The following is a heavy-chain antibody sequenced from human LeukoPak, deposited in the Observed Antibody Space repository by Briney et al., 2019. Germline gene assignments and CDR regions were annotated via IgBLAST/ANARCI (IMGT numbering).Heavy chain of an antibody. D-gene: IGHD1-26*01. CDR2: TNPKSGNT. CDR1: GYTFTSYD. V-gene: IGHV1-8*01. Sequence: GASVTVSCKASGYTFTSYDINWVRQATGQGLEWMGWTNPKSGNTGHAQKFQGRVTMTRSTSISTAYMELSSLRSEDTAVYYCARVTGSIDYWGQGTLVTVSS. CDR3: ARVTGSIDY. J-gene: IGHJ4*02.